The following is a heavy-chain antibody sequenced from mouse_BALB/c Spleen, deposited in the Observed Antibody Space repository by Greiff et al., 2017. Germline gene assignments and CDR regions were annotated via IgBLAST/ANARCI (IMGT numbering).Heavy chain of an antibody. Sequence: VQLQQPGAELVKPGASVKLSCKASGYTFTSYWMHWVKQRPGQGLEWIGEIDPSDSYTNYNQKFKGKATLTVDKSSSTAYMQLSSLTSEDSAVYYCARFYYGYDDAMDYWGQGTSVTVSS. J-gene: IGHJ4*01. V-gene: IGHV1-69*02. CDR2: IDPSDSYT. CDR1: GYTFTSYW. CDR3: ARFYYGYDDAMDY. D-gene: IGHD2-2*01.